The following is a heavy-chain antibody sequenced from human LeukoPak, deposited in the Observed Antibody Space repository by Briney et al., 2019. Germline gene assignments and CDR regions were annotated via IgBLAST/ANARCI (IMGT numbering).Heavy chain of an antibody. CDR2: INPNSGGT. CDR3: ARAPSGYNSFDY. V-gene: IGHV1-2*02. CDR1: GYTFTGYY. Sequence: GASVKVSCKASGYTFTGYYMHWVRQAPGQGLEWMGWINPNSGGTNYAQKFQGRVTMTSDTSISTSYMELSRMRSDDTAVYYCARAPSGYNSFDYWGQGTLVTVSS. J-gene: IGHJ4*02. D-gene: IGHD5-24*01.